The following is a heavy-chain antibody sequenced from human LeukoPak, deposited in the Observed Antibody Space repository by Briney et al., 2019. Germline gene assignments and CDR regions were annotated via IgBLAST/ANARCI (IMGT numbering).Heavy chain of an antibody. Sequence: PGGSLRLSCAASGFTFSSYGMPWVRQAPGKGLEWVAVISYDGSNKYYADSVKGRFTISRDNAKNSLYLQMNSLRAEDTAVYYCESGSSWPRGFDYWGQGTLVTVSS. CDR3: ESGSSWPRGFDY. J-gene: IGHJ4*02. CDR2: ISYDGSNK. D-gene: IGHD6-13*01. CDR1: GFTFSSYG. V-gene: IGHV3-30*03.